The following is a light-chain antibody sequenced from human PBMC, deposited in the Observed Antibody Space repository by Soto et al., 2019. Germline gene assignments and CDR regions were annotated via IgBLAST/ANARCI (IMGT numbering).Light chain of an antibody. CDR1: SSDVGGYNY. Sequence: QSVLTQPASVSGSPGQSITISCTGTSSDVGGYNYVSWYQQHPGKAPKLMIYDVSNRPSGLSNRFSGSKSGNTASLTISGLQAEDEADYYRSSYTSSSSVVFGGGTKLTVL. J-gene: IGLJ2*01. CDR3: SSYTSSSSVV. CDR2: DVS. V-gene: IGLV2-14*01.